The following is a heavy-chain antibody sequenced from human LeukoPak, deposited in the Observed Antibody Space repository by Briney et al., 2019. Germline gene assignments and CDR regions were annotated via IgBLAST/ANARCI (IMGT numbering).Heavy chain of an antibody. J-gene: IGHJ4*02. D-gene: IGHD6-19*01. Sequence: GGSLRLSCAASGFTFSSFAMSWVRQAPGKGLEWVSAISGSGGSTYYADSVKGRFTFSRDNSKNTLYLQMNSLRADDTAVYYCAKESSIAVAGLPGFDYWGQGTLVTVSS. CDR3: AKESSIAVAGLPGFDY. V-gene: IGHV3-23*01. CDR2: ISGSGGST. CDR1: GFTFSSFA.